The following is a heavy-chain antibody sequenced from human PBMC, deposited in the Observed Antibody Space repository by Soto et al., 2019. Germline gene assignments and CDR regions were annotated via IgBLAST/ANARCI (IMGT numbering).Heavy chain of an antibody. CDR2: ISYDGSNK. Sequence: QVQLVESGGGVVQPGRSLRLSCAASGFTFSSYGMHWVRQAPGKGLEWVAVISYDGSNKYYADSVKGRFTISRDNSKNTLYLQMNSLRAEDTAVYYCVKDVSSEGGGDCFDYWGQGTLVTVSS. CDR3: VKDVSSEGGGDCFDY. V-gene: IGHV3-30*18. D-gene: IGHD2-21*01. J-gene: IGHJ4*02. CDR1: GFTFSSYG.